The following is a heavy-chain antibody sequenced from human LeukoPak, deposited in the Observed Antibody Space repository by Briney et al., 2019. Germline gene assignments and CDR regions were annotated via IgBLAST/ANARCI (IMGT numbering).Heavy chain of an antibody. Sequence: SETLSLTCTVSGGSISSHYWSWIRQPPGKGLEWIGYIYYSGSTNYNPSLKSRVTISVDTSKNQFSLKLSSVTAADTAIYYCAKTQGFFDHWGQGSLVTVSS. CDR1: GGSISSHY. CDR3: AKTQGFFDH. V-gene: IGHV4-59*11. J-gene: IGHJ4*02. D-gene: IGHD4-23*01. CDR2: IYYSGST.